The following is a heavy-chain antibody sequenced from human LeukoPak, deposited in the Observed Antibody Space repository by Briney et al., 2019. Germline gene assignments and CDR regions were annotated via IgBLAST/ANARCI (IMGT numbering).Heavy chain of an antibody. J-gene: IGHJ4*02. CDR3: ARRYYDYVWGSYRFDY. CDR1: GYSFTSYW. CDR2: IYPGDSDT. V-gene: IGHV5-51*01. Sequence: GESLKISCKGSGYSFTSYWIGWVRQMPGKGLEWMGIIYPGDSDTRYSPSFRGQVTISADKSISTAYLQWSSLKASDTAMYYCARRYYDYVWGSYRFDYWGQGTLVTVSS. D-gene: IGHD3-16*02.